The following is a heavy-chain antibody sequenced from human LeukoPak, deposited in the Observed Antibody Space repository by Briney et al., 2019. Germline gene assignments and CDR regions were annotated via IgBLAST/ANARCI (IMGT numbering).Heavy chain of an antibody. CDR1: GGSISSGGYY. Sequence: PSETLSLTCTVSGGSISSGGYYWSWIRQHPGKGLEWIGYIYYSGSTYYSPSLKSRVTISVDTSKNQFSLKLSSVTAADTVVYYCARVCDSSGYYPVHYFDYWGQGTLVTVSS. CDR3: ARVCDSSGYYPVHYFDY. V-gene: IGHV4-31*03. J-gene: IGHJ4*02. D-gene: IGHD3-22*01. CDR2: IYYSGST.